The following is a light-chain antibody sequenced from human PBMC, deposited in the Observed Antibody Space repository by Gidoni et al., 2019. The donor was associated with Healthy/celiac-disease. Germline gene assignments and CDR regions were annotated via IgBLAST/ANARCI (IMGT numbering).Light chain of an antibody. CDR1: SSNIGSNT. CDR2: SNN. V-gene: IGLV1-44*01. Sequence: QSVLTQPPSASGTPGQRVTISCSGSSSNIGSNTVNWYQHLPGTAPKLLIYSNNHRPSVVPDRFSGSKSGTSASLAISGLQSEDEADDYCAAWDDILNGWVFGGGTKLTVL. J-gene: IGLJ3*02. CDR3: AAWDDILNGWV.